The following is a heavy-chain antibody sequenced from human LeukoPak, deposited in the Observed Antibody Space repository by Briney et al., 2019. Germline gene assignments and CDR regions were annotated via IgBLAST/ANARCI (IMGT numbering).Heavy chain of an antibody. J-gene: IGHJ4*02. CDR2: IWSDGTNQ. CDR1: GFTFNHYG. V-gene: IGHV3-33*01. CDR3: AREAQRGFDHSNSLEY. Sequence: GGSLRLSCAAAGFTFNHYGMHWVRQAPGKGLEWVAVIWSDGTNQDYAGSVKGRFTISRDDSGNTAYLQMNSLRPEDTGVYYCAREAQRGFDHSNSLEYWGQGTPVTVST. D-gene: IGHD4-11*01.